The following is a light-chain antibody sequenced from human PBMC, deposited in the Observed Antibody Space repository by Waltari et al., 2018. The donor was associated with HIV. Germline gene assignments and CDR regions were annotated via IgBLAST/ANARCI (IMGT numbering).Light chain of an antibody. V-gene: IGLV3-1*01. Sequence: SYELTQPPSVSVSPGQTASISCSGDKLGDRYASWYQQRPGQSPVLIIYQDKKRPSGIPERFSGSNSGNTATLTISVTQTMDEADYYCQVWDYRGYVMFGGGTKLTVL. CDR1: KLGDRY. CDR3: QVWDYRGYVM. CDR2: QDK. J-gene: IGLJ3*02.